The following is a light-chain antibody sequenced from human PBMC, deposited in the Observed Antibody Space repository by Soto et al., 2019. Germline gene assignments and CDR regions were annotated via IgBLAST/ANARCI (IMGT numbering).Light chain of an antibody. CDR3: QQTSTTLLT. V-gene: IGKV1-39*01. Sequence: DIQMTQSPSSLSASVGDRVTITCRASQNIRTYINWYQQKSGRAPNLLIFDASRLQSGVPSRFSGTGSGTDFNLTITSLQPEDFATYDCQQTSTTLLTFGQGTKV. CDR1: QNIRTY. CDR2: DAS. J-gene: IGKJ1*01.